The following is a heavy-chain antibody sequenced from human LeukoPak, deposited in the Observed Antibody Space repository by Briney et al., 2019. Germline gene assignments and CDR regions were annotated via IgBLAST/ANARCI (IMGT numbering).Heavy chain of an antibody. CDR2: INAGNGNT. CDR3: ARQIYDFWSGSPRSGGYFDY. CDR1: GYTFTSYA. D-gene: IGHD3-3*01. V-gene: IGHV1-3*01. J-gene: IGHJ4*02. Sequence: ASVKVSCKASGYTFTSYAMHWVRQAPGQRLEWMGWINAGNGNTKYSQKLQGRVTMTTDTSTSTAYMELRSLRSDDTAVYYCARQIYDFWSGSPRSGGYFDYWGQGTLVTVSS.